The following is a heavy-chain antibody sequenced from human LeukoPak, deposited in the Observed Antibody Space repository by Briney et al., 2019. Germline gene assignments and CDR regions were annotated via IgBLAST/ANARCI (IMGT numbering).Heavy chain of an antibody. D-gene: IGHD4-11*01. Sequence: GGSLRLSCAASGFTFITYAMSWVRQATGFGLEWVSAISGSGGSTYYADSVKGRFTISRDDSKNTLYLQMNSLRAEDTAVYYCAKAVKGANYFDYWGQGTLVTVSS. CDR2: ISGSGGST. CDR1: GFTFITYA. J-gene: IGHJ4*02. CDR3: AKAVKGANYFDY. V-gene: IGHV3-23*01.